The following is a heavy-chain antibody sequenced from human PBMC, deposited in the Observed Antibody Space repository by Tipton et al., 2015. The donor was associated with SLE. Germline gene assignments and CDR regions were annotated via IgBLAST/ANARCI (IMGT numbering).Heavy chain of an antibody. CDR2: ISYDGSNK. D-gene: IGHD3-3*01. Sequence: SLRLSCAASGFTFTSFAMNWVRQAPGKGLEWVAFISYDGSNKYYADSVKGRFTISRDNSKNTLYLQMNSLRAEDTAVYYCASSLLTVFAGFDYWGQETLVTVSS. CDR3: ASSLLTVFAGFDY. V-gene: IGHV3-30*19. CDR1: GFTFTSFA. J-gene: IGHJ4*02.